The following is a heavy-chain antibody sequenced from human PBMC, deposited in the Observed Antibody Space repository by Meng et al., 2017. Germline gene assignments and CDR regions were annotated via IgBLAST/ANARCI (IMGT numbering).Heavy chain of an antibody. Sequence: VQLGEVGGGFIPPGGSLRLSCADSGFAVSSNYMSWVRQAPGKGLEWVSVIYSGGSTYYADSVKGRFTIYRDNSKNTLYLQMNSLRAKATAVYYCARDYGDHLGFDYWGQGTLVTVSS. J-gene: IGHJ4*02. CDR1: GFAVSSNY. CDR3: ARDYGDHLGFDY. CDR2: IYSGGST. D-gene: IGHD4-17*01. V-gene: IGHV3-53*01.